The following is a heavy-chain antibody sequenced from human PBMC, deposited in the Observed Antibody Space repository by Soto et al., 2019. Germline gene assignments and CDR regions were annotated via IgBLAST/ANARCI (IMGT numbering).Heavy chain of an antibody. CDR1: GFTFSSYG. D-gene: IGHD4-17*01. CDR2: ISHDGSVQ. CDR3: AREATVTTSVALLS. J-gene: IGHJ5*02. Sequence: QVQLVESGGGVVQPGRSLRLSCAASGFTFSSYGMHWVRQAPGKGLEWVAVISHDGSVQYYVDSVKGRFSISRDSSKNTLYLQMNSLRGEDTAIYYCAREATVTTSVALLSWGQGTLVTVPS. V-gene: IGHV3-30*03.